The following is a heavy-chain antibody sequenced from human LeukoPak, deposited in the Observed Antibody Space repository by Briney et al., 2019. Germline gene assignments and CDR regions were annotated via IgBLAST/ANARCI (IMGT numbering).Heavy chain of an antibody. J-gene: IGHJ4*02. CDR1: GYSISSGYY. V-gene: IGHV4-38-2*02. D-gene: IGHD2-2*01. Sequence: SETLSLTCTVSGYSISSGYYWGWIRQPPGKGLEWIGTIRHSGTTYYNPSLESRVTISIDTSKDHFSLELSSVTAADTAFYYCAFSHTVVVPAQFDYWGPGTLVTVSS. CDR3: AFSHTVVVPAQFDY. CDR2: IRHSGTT.